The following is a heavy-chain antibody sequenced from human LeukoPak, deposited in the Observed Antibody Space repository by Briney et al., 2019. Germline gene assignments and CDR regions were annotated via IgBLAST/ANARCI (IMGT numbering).Heavy chain of an antibody. CDR2: ISSSSSYI. D-gene: IGHD3-3*01. J-gene: IGHJ4*02. Sequence: GGSLRLSCAASGFTFSSYSMNWVRQAPGKGLEWVSSISSSSSYIYYADSVKGRFTISRDNAKNSLYLQMNSLRAEDTAVYYCAREFEWLLIDHWGQGTLVTVSS. V-gene: IGHV3-21*01. CDR3: AREFEWLLIDH. CDR1: GFTFSSYS.